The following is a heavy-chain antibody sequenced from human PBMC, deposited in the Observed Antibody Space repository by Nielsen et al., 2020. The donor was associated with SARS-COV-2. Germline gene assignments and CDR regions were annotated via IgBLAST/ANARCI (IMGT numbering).Heavy chain of an antibody. J-gene: IGHJ1*01. Sequence: GGSLRLSCAASGFMVSDSYMSWIRQTPGKGLEWISYISSSGSFTNYADSLKGRFTISRDNAKNSLYLQMDSLRAEDTAFYYCARSGHCNGGICYFTEYFQDWGQGTLVTVSS. D-gene: IGHD2-8*02. CDR3: ARSGHCNGGICYFTEYFQD. CDR2: ISSSGSFT. CDR1: GFMVSDSY. V-gene: IGHV3-11*03.